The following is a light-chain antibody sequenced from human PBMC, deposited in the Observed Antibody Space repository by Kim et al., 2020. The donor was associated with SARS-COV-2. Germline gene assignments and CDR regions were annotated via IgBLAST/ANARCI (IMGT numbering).Light chain of an antibody. CDR2: GAS. CDR1: QSVRSN. J-gene: IGKJ1*01. V-gene: IGKV3-20*01. CDR3: QQYGKT. Sequence: ALLWAPGEMATLSCRASQSVRSNLAWYQHKPGQAPRLLIYGASSRATGIPDRFSGRGSGTDFTLTISRLEPEDFAVYYCQQYGKTFGQGTKVDIK.